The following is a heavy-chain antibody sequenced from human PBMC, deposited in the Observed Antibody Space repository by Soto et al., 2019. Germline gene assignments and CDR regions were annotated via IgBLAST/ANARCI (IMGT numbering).Heavy chain of an antibody. Sequence: GGSLRLSCAASGFTFSNAWMSWVRQAPGKGLEWVGRIKSNTDGGSTDYAAPVKGRFTISSDDSKNTLYLQMNSLNTEVTAVYYCSTDLTSIVGATDYWGQGTLVTVSS. CDR1: GFTFSNAW. CDR2: IKSNTDGGST. V-gene: IGHV3-15*01. J-gene: IGHJ4*01. CDR3: STDLTSIVGATDY. D-gene: IGHD1-26*01.